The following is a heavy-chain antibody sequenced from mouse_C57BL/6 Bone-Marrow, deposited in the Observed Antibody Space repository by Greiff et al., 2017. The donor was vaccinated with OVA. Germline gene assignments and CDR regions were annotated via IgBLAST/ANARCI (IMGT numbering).Heavy chain of an antibody. CDR1: GFSLTSYG. V-gene: IGHV2-6*03. Sequence: VQRVESGPGLVAPSQSLSITCTVSGFSLTSYGVNWVRQPPGKGLEWLVVIWSDGSRTYNSALNSRLSISKVNSKCHVFLKMNSLQTDDTAMYYCSRRLYGSSYGNYAMDYWGQGTSVTVSS. CDR2: IWSDGSR. CDR3: SRRLYGSSYGNYAMDY. J-gene: IGHJ4*01. D-gene: IGHD1-1*01.